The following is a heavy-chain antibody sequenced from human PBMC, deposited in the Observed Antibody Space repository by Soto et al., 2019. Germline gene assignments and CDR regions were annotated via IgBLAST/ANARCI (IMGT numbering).Heavy chain of an antibody. Sequence: EVQLVESGGGLVKPGGSLRLSCAASGFTFSSYSMNWVRQAPGKGLEWVSSISSSSSYIYYADSVKGRFTISRDNAKNSLERQMNSLRAEDTAVYYCARDQPGYSYGYGLGYWGQGTLVSVSS. D-gene: IGHD5-18*01. V-gene: IGHV3-21*01. CDR2: ISSSSSYI. CDR1: GFTFSSYS. J-gene: IGHJ4*02. CDR3: ARDQPGYSYGYGLGY.